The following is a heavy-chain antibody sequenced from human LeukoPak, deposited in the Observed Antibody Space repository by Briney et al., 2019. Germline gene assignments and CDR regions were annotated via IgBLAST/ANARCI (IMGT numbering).Heavy chain of an antibody. CDR1: GGSISSYY. Sequence: PSETLSLTCTVSGGSISSYYWSWIRQPAGKGLEWIGRIYTSGSTNYNPSLKSRVTMSVDTSKNQFSLKLSSVTAADTAVYYCARGGYYYFWSVYRIVVFDIWAQGTMVTVSS. CDR3: ARGGYYYFWSVYRIVVFDI. J-gene: IGHJ3*02. V-gene: IGHV4-4*07. CDR2: IYTSGST. D-gene: IGHD3-3*01.